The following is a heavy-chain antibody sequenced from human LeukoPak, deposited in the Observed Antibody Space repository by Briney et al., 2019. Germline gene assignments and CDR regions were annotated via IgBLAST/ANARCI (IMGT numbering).Heavy chain of an antibody. CDR1: GFTFTSYE. V-gene: IGHV3-48*03. CDR2: ISDSGNTI. J-gene: IGHJ6*03. CDR3: ARGIEGYMDV. Sequence: GGSLRLSCAASGFTFTSYEMNWVRQAPGKGLEWVSYISDSGNTIYYADSVKGRFTISRDNAKNSLYLQMNSLRAEDTAVYYCARGIEGYMDVWGKGTTVTISS. D-gene: IGHD3-16*02.